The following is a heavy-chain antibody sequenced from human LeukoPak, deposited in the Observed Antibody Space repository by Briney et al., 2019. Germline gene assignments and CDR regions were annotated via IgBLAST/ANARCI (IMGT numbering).Heavy chain of an antibody. D-gene: IGHD4-4*01. Sequence: HPEGSLRLSCAASGFTFSSYAMSWVRQAPGKGLEWVSAISGSGGSTYYADFVKGRFTISRDNSKNTLYLQMNSLRAEDTAAYYCAKESSSNYYFDYWGQGTLVTVSS. CDR1: GFTFSSYA. V-gene: IGHV3-23*01. J-gene: IGHJ4*02. CDR2: ISGSGGST. CDR3: AKESSSNYYFDY.